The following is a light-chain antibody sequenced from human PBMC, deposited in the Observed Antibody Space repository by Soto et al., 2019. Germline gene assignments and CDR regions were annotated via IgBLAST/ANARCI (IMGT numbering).Light chain of an antibody. CDR1: QSVSSSY. J-gene: IGKJ3*01. CDR3: QHYDRSPIFT. V-gene: IGKV3-20*01. Sequence: EIVLTQSPGTLSLSPGERATLSCRASQSVSSSYLAWYQQKPGQAPRLLIYGASSRATGNPDRFSGSGSGTDFNLNISRLEPEDFAVYYCQHYDRSPIFTFGPGTKVDIK. CDR2: GAS.